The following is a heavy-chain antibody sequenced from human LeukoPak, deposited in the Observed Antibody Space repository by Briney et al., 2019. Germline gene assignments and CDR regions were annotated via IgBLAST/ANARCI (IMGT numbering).Heavy chain of an antibody. J-gene: IGHJ1*01. V-gene: IGHV3-21*05. D-gene: IGHD6-13*01. CDR3: ARAQPPYSSSWYGYFQH. CDR2: ISSSSSYT. Sequence: GGSLRLSCAASGFTFSSYAMSWVRQAPGKGLEWVSYISSSSSYTNYADSVKGRFTISRDNAKNSLYLQMNSLRAEDTAVYYCARAQPPYSSSWYGYFQHWGQGTLVIVSS. CDR1: GFTFSSYA.